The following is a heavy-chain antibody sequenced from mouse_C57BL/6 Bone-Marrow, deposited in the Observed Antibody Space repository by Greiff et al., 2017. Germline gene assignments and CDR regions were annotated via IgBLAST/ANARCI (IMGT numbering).Heavy chain of an antibody. Sequence: QVQLQQSGAELVKPGASVKLSCKASGYTFTSYWMHWVKQRPGQGLEWIGMIHPNSGSTNYNEKFKSKATLTVDKSSSTAYMQLSSLTSEDSAVYYGERDPYDALYYYAMDYWGQGTSVTVSA. CDR2: IHPNSGST. CDR1: GYTFTSYW. V-gene: IGHV1-64*01. J-gene: IGHJ4*01. CDR3: ERDPYDALYYYAMDY. D-gene: IGHD2-3*01.